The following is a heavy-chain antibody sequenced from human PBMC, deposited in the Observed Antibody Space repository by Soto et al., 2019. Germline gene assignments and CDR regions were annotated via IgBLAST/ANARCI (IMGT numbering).Heavy chain of an antibody. V-gene: IGHV4-59*01. J-gene: IGHJ6*03. Sequence: QVQLQESGPGLVKPSETLSLTCTVSGGSISTYYWSWVRQPPGKGLEWIGYVYYSGSTNYNPSLRSRVTISVDTSKNQFSPKLTAVTAADTAMYYCARGGRSAYYYFMGVWGKGTTVTVSS. CDR1: GGSISTYY. CDR3: ARGGRSAYYYFMGV. CDR2: VYYSGST.